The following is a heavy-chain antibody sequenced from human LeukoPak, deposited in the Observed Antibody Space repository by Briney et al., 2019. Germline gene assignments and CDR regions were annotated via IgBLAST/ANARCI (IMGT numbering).Heavy chain of an antibody. J-gene: IGHJ4*02. CDR3: AKDPGDPVLEWLLRADYFDY. Sequence: GGSLRLSCAASGFTFSSYWMHWVRHVPGKGLVWVSRINTDGSSTSYADSVKGRFTISRDNAKNTLFLQMNSLRAEDTAVYYCAKDPGDPVLEWLLRADYFDYWGQGTLVTVSS. V-gene: IGHV3-74*01. CDR1: GFTFSSYW. CDR2: INTDGSST. D-gene: IGHD3-3*01.